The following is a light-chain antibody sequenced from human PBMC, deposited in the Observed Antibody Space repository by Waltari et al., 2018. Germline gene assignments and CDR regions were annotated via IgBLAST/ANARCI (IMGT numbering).Light chain of an antibody. CDR1: NSDIGGYNY. V-gene: IGLV2-14*03. CDR2: GVS. Sequence: QSALTQPASLSGSPRQSITISCTGTNSDIGGYNYVSWDQHHSGKAPKLMIFGVSDRPSGVSNRFAGSKSGNTASLTISELQADDEADYYCSSFTSSATWVFGGGTKLTVL. J-gene: IGLJ3*02. CDR3: SSFTSSATWV.